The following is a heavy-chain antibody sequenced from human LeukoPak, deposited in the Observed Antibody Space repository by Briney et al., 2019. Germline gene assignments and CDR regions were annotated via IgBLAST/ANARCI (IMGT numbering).Heavy chain of an antibody. CDR2: IKQDGSEK. V-gene: IGHV3-7*01. D-gene: IGHD1-26*01. CDR1: GFTFSSYW. CDR3: ARVRWDPTYFDY. J-gene: IGHJ4*02. Sequence: PGGPWRLSCAASGFTFSSYWMSWVRKPQGKGLGGLPNIKQDGSEKYYVDSVKGRFTISRDNAKNSLYLQMNSLRAEDTAVYYCARVRWDPTYFDYWGQGTLVTVSS.